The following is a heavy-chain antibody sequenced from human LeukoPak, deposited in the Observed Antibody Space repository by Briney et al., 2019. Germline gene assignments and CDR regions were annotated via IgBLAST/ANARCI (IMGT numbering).Heavy chain of an antibody. CDR1: GSYW. V-gene: IGHV3-15*01. Sequence: GGSLRLSCAASGSYWMHWVRQAPGKGLEWVGQIKSKTDGGTTDYAAPVKGRFTISRDDSKNTLYLQMNSLKTEDTAVYFCTTDRATYYDFWSGSRWGQGTLVTVSS. CDR2: IKSKTDGGTT. D-gene: IGHD3-3*01. CDR3: TTDRATYYDFWSGSR. J-gene: IGHJ4*02.